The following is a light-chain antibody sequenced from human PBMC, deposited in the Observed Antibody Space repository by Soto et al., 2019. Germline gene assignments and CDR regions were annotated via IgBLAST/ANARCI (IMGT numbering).Light chain of an antibody. CDR3: SSYTSSSLPV. J-gene: IGLJ2*01. CDR1: SSDVGGYNY. V-gene: IGLV2-14*01. Sequence: QSALTQPASVSGSPGQSITISCTGTSSDVGGYNYVSWYQQHPGKAPKLMIYEVSNRPSGVSNRFSGSKSGNTASLTISGLQAEDEADYYCSSYTSSSLPVFGGGTKRIVL. CDR2: EVS.